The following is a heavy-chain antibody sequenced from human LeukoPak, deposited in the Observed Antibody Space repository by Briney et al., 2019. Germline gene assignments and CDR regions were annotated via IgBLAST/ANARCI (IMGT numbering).Heavy chain of an antibody. CDR3: ARRRPRGSGSYGFDP. Sequence: GASVKVSCKASGGTFSSYAISWVRQAPGQGLEWMGIINPSGGSTNYAQKFQGRVTMTRDTSTSTVYMELSSLRSEDTAVYYCARRRPRGSGSYGFDPWGQGTLVTVSS. J-gene: IGHJ5*02. V-gene: IGHV1-46*01. CDR2: INPSGGST. CDR1: GGTFSSYA. D-gene: IGHD3-10*01.